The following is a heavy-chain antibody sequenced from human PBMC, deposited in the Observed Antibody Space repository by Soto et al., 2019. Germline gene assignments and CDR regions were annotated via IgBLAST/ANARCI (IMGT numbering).Heavy chain of an antibody. D-gene: IGHD4-17*01. V-gene: IGHV4-59*08. CDR3: ARHSARTVTPYYFDY. CDR2: IYYSGST. CDR1: GGSISSYY. Sequence: SETLSLTCTVSGGSISSYYWSWIRQPPGKGLEWIGYIYYSGSTNYNPSLKSRVTISVDTSKNQFSLKLSSVTAADTAVYYCARHSARTVTPYYFDYWGQGTLVTVSS. J-gene: IGHJ4*02.